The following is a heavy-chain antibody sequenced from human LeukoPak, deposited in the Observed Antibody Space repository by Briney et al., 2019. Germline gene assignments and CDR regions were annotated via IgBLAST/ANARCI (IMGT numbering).Heavy chain of an antibody. J-gene: IGHJ4*02. D-gene: IGHD3-22*01. CDR3: ARGDSHLHSSGYYYY. V-gene: IGHV4-59*01. CDR2: VYDSGNA. CDR1: GSSISGYY. Sequence: SETLSLTCNVSGSSISGYYWSWIRQPPGKGLEWIGYVYDSGNANYNPSLRSRVTISVGTSKDQFSLKLSSVTAADTAVYYCARGDSHLHSSGYYYYWGQGTLVTVSS.